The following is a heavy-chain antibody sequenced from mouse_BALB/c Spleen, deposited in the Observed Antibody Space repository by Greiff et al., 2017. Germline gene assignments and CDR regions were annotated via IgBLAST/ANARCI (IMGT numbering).Heavy chain of an antibody. D-gene: IGHD4-1*01. CDR3: ASWEGAY. Sequence: VQLQQSGAELVKPGASVKLSCKASGYTFTSYWMHWVKQRPGQGLEWIGEIDPSDSYTNYNQKFKGKATLTVDKSSSTAYMQLSSLTSEDSAVYYCASWEGAYWGQGTLVTVSA. CDR2: IDPSDSYT. V-gene: IGHV1-69*02. CDR1: GYTFTSYW. J-gene: IGHJ3*01.